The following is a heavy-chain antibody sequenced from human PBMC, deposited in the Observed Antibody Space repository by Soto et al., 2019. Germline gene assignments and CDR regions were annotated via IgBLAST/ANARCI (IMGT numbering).Heavy chain of an antibody. CDR2: IYYSGST. CDR3: ARDYYGSGSPSHYYYYMDV. J-gene: IGHJ6*03. CDR1: GGSISSYY. D-gene: IGHD3-10*01. Sequence: PSETLSLTCTVSGGSISSYYWSWTRQPPGKGLEWIGYIYYSGSTNYNPSLKSRVTISVDTSKNQFSLKLSSVTAADTAVYYCARDYYGSGSPSHYYYYMDVWGKGTTVTVSS. V-gene: IGHV4-59*01.